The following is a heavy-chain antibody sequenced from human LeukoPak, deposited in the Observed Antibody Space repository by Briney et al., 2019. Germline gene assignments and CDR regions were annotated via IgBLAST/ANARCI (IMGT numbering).Heavy chain of an antibody. CDR3: ASDPTTYYDFWSGYYTGYFDY. Sequence: SETLSFTCTVSGGSISSSSYYWGWIRQPPGKGLEWIGSIYYSGSTYYNPSLKSRVTISVDTSKNQFSLKLSSVTAADTAVYYCASDPTTYYDFWSGYYTGYFDYWGQGTLVTVSS. D-gene: IGHD3-3*01. V-gene: IGHV4-39*07. CDR1: GGSISSSSYY. CDR2: IYYSGST. J-gene: IGHJ4*02.